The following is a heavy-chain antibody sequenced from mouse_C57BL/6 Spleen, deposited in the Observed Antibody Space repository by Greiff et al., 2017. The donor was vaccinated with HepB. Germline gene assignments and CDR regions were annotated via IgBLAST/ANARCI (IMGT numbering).Heavy chain of an antibody. CDR2: ISSGGDYI. Sequence: EVQRVESGEGLVKPGGSLKLSCAASGFTFSSYAMSWVRQTPEKRLEWVAYISSGGDYIYYADTVKGRFTISRDNARNTLYLQMSSLKSEDTAMYYCTRGRNDYDRGGDYYAMDYWGQGTSVTVSS. D-gene: IGHD2-4*01. CDR3: TRGRNDYDRGGDYYAMDY. V-gene: IGHV5-9-1*02. CDR1: GFTFSSYA. J-gene: IGHJ4*01.